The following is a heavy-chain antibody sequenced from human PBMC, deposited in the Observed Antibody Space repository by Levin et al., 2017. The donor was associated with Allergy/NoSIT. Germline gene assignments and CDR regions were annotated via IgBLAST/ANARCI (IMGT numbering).Heavy chain of an antibody. V-gene: IGHV3-48*03. D-gene: IGHD3-22*01. CDR2: ISGSGSSI. CDR1: GFTFSDYE. CDR3: AREGEPLIVGDHGMDV. J-gene: IGHJ6*02. Sequence: GGSLRLSCAASGFTFSDYEMNWVRQAPGKGLEWISYISGSGSSIYHADSVKGRFTISRDNAKNSLFLQMNSLRAEDTAVYYCAREGEPLIVGDHGMDVWGQGTTVTVSS.